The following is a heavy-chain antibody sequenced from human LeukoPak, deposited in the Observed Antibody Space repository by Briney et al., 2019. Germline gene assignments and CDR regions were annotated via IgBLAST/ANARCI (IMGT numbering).Heavy chain of an antibody. V-gene: IGHV4-39*01. J-gene: IGHJ4*02. CDR3: ARGLGVVGSTRD. D-gene: IGHD1-26*01. CDR2: IYYSGST. CDR1: GGSISSGTYY. Sequence: SETLSLTCIVSGGSISSGTYYWGWIRQPPGKGLEWIGSIYYSGSTYYNPSLKSRVTISVDTSKNQFSLKLSSVTAADTAVYYCARGLGVVGSTRDWGQGTLVTVSS.